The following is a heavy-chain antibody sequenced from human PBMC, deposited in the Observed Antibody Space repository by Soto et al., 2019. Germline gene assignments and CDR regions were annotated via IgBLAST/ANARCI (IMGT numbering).Heavy chain of an antibody. Sequence: QITLNESGPTVVRPTETLTLTCRFSGFSLTTSGVGVGWIRQSPGKAPEWLALIYWDDDKRYSASLKSRITITKDTSKNQVVLTVSDLDPTDTATYYCAHRVLRTVFGLVTTTTIDFDFRGQGTPVAVSS. CDR3: AHRVLRTVFGLVTTTTIDFDF. V-gene: IGHV2-5*02. CDR1: GFSLTTSGVG. D-gene: IGHD3-3*01. J-gene: IGHJ4*02. CDR2: IYWDDDK.